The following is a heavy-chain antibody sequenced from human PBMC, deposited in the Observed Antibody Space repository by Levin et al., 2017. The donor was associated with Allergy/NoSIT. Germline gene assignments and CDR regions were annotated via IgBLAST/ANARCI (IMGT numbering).Heavy chain of an antibody. CDR3: AKEGAAGGRVYAY. V-gene: IGHV4-34*01. Sequence: GSLRLSCGVYGASFSGYYWSWIRQSPGKRLEWIGEINHSGSTNYNPSLKSRVTISKDASKKQFSLKLSSVTAADTGIYYCAKEGAAGGRVYAYWGQGTLVTVSS. CDR1: GASFSGYY. J-gene: IGHJ4*02. D-gene: IGHD6-13*01. CDR2: INHSGST.